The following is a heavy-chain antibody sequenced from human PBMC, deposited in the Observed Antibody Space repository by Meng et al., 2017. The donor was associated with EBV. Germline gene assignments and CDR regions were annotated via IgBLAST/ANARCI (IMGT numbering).Heavy chain of an antibody. CDR1: GGTFSSYA. CDR2: IIPIFGTA. V-gene: IGHV1-69*01. Sequence: VRWVQAGAEGNKPGSPVKVSCKASGGTFSSYAISWVRQAPGQGLEWMGGIIPIFGTANYAQKFQGRVTITADESTSTAYMELSSLRSEDTAVYYCARDPSSSSPYFDYWGQGTLVTVPS. J-gene: IGHJ4*02. D-gene: IGHD6-6*01. CDR3: ARDPSSSSPYFDY.